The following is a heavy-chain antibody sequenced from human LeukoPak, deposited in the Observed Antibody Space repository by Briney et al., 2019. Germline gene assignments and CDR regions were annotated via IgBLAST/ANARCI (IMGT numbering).Heavy chain of an antibody. CDR3: ARAKARPYYDILTGYYRVNWFDP. CDR1: GGSFSGYC. V-gene: IGHV4-34*01. J-gene: IGHJ5*02. CDR2: INHSGST. D-gene: IGHD3-9*01. Sequence: SETLSLTCAVYGGSFSGYCWSWIRQPPGKGLEWIGEINHSGSTNYNPSLKSRVTISVDTSKNQFSLKLSSVTAADTAVYYCARAKARPYYDILTGYYRVNWFDPWGQGTLVTVSS.